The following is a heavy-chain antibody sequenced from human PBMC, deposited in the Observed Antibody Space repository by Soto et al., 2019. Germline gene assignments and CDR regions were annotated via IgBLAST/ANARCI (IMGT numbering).Heavy chain of an antibody. J-gene: IGHJ5*02. Sequence: TVSGGSITSSSHFWGWVRQHPGKGLEWIGTIYFTGNTYYTPSLKSRLTMSIDTSKNEFSLRLNSVTAADTAVYYCAGQTFTIAAASYGRSNWFDPWGPGTLVTVSS. CDR1: GGSITSSSHF. CDR3: AGQTFTIAAASYGRSNWFDP. V-gene: IGHV4-39*01. CDR2: IYFTGNT. D-gene: IGHD6-25*01.